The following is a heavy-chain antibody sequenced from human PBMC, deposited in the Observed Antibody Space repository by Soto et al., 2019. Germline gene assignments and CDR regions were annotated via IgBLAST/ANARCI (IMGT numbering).Heavy chain of an antibody. D-gene: IGHD4-17*01. V-gene: IGHV3-23*01. CDR1: GFTFSSYA. Sequence: EVQLLESGGGLVQPGGSLRLSCAASGFTFSSYAMSWVRQAPGKGLEWVSAISGSGGSTYYADSVKGRFTISRDNSKNTLYLQMNSLRAEDTAVYYCAKFIPTYGDYVGLVNYYYYYGMDVWGQGTTVTVSS. CDR2: ISGSGGST. J-gene: IGHJ6*02. CDR3: AKFIPTYGDYVGLVNYYYYYGMDV.